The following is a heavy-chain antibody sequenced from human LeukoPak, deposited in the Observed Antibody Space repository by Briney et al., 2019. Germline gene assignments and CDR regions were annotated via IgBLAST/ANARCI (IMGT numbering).Heavy chain of an antibody. J-gene: IGHJ4*02. V-gene: IGHV4-59*01. CDR1: DGSINSYY. CDR3: ARGFVRGWTYDFLPKYYFDY. D-gene: IGHD3-3*01. CDR2: IYYNGNT. Sequence: PSETLSLTCSVSDGSINSYYWNWIRRPPGKGLEWIGYIYYNGNTNYSPSLKSRVTMSVDTSKNLFSLKVSSVTAADTAVYYCARGFVRGWTYDFLPKYYFDYWGQGTLVTVSS.